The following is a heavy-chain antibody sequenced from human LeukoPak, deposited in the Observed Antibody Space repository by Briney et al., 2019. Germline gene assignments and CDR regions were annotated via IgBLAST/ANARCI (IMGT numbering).Heavy chain of an antibody. CDR2: IIPSGGST. CDR1: GYMFTDYY. Sequence: ASVKVSCKASGYMFTDYYMHWVRQVPGLGLEWMGIIIPSGGSTSYAQKFQDRVTMTSDTSTSTVYMELSSLRSEDTAVYYCVRVRGDRSSYYYFYAFDVWGQGTMVTVSS. CDR3: VRVRGDRSSYYYFYAFDV. V-gene: IGHV1-46*01. D-gene: IGHD3-22*01. J-gene: IGHJ3*01.